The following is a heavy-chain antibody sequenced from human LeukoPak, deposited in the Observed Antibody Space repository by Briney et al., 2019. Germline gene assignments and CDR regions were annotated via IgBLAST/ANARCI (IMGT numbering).Heavy chain of an antibody. CDR1: GGSIISYY. CDR3: ARDIGAARSDY. V-gene: IGHV4-59*01. CDR2: IYYSGSA. D-gene: IGHD6-6*01. Sequence: SETLSLTCSVSGGSIISYYWSWIRQPPGKGLEWIGYIYYSGSAKYNPSLKSRVTISVDSSKNQFSLKLTSVTAADTAVYYCARDIGAARSDYWGQGTLVTVSS. J-gene: IGHJ4*02.